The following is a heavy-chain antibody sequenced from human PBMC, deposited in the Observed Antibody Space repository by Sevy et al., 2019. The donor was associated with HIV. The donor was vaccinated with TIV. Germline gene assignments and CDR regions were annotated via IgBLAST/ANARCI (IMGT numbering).Heavy chain of an antibody. J-gene: IGHJ4*02. CDR1: GFSITSYW. CDR2: MNEDGSVT. Sequence: GGSLRLSCAGSGFSITSYWMHWVRQAPGKGLVWVSRMNEDGSVTNHADPERGRFTISRDIAKNTLYLQMNSLSVDDTAVYYCVKDFGGPTDYWGQGNVVTVSS. V-gene: IGHV3-74*01. CDR3: VKDFGGPTDY. D-gene: IGHD3-16*01.